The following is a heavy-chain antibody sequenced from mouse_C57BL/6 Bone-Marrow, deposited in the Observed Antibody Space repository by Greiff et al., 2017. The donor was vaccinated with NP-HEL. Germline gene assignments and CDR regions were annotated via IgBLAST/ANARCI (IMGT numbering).Heavy chain of an antibody. CDR3: ARSPGNSEFDY. CDR1: GFTFTDYY. Sequence: EVHLVESGGGLVQPGGSLSLSCAASGFTFTDYYMSWVRQPPGKALEWLGFIRNKANGYTTEYSASVKGRFTISRDNSQSILYLQMNALRAEDSATYYCARSPGNSEFDYWGQGTTLTVSS. V-gene: IGHV7-3*01. D-gene: IGHD2-1*01. J-gene: IGHJ2*01. CDR2: IRNKANGYTT.